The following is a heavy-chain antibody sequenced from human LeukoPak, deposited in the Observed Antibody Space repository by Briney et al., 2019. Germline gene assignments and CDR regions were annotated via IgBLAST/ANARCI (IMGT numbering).Heavy chain of an antibody. CDR3: AKDRSYYGSASYYPGVFDY. D-gene: IGHD3-10*01. V-gene: IGHV3-30*18. CDR1: GFTFSAYA. Sequence: TGGSLRLSCEASGFTFSAYAMTWVRQAPGKGLEWVAVISYDGSNTYYADSVKGRFTISRDNSKNTLYLQMNSVRAEDTAVYYCAKDRSYYGSASYYPGVFDYWGQGTLVTVSS. CDR2: ISYDGSNT. J-gene: IGHJ4*02.